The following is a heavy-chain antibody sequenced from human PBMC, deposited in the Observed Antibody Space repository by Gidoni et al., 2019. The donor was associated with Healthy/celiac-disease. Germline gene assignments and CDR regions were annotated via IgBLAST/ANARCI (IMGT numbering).Heavy chain of an antibody. D-gene: IGHD7-27*01. CDR1: GFTFRSYT. J-gene: IGHJ4*02. CDR3: ARELTGGGDY. Sequence: GGAGGGLGKAGGGAGVRWCAAGFTFRSYTMNWVRQAPGKGLEWVSSISSSSSYIYYADSVKGRFTISRDNAKNSLYLQMNSLRAEDTAVYYCARELTGGGDYWGQGTLVTVSS. CDR2: ISSSSSYI. V-gene: IGHV3-21*01.